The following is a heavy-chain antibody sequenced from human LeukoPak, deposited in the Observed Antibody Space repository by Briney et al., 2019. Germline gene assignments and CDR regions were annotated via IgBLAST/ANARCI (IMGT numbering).Heavy chain of an antibody. CDR1: GFTFGDHY. Sequence: GGSLRLSCAASGFTFGDHYMDWVRQAPGKGLEWVGRTRNKANSYTTEYAASVKGRFTISRDDSKNSLDLQMNSLKTEDTAVYYCARVALPTYNFDYWGQGTLVTVSS. D-gene: IGHD3-16*01. CDR2: TRNKANSYTT. V-gene: IGHV3-72*01. CDR3: ARVALPTYNFDY. J-gene: IGHJ4*02.